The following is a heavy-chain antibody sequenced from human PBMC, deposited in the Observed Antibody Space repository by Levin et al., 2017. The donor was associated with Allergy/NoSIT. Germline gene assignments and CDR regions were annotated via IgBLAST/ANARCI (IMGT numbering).Heavy chain of an antibody. Sequence: SETLSLTCAVYGGSFSGYYWSWIRQPPGKGLEWIGEINHSGSTNYNPSLKSRVTISVDTSKNQFSLKLSSVTAADTAVYDCARGRGNWFDPWGQGTLVTVSS. V-gene: IGHV4-34*01. J-gene: IGHJ5*02. CDR2: INHSGST. D-gene: IGHD3-10*01. CDR1: GGSFSGYY. CDR3: ARGRGNWFDP.